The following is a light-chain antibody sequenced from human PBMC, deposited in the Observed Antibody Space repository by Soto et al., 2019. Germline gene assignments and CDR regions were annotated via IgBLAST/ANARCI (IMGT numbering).Light chain of an antibody. J-gene: IGKJ4*01. V-gene: IGKV3-20*01. CDR1: QSVSSNY. CDR3: QQYGSSPPLT. Sequence: VMTQSPGTLSVSPGERATLSCRASQSVSSNYLAWYQQNPGQAPRLLIYGASSRATGIPDRFSGSGSGTDFTLTISRLEPEDLVVYYCQQYGSSPPLTFGGGTKVDI. CDR2: GAS.